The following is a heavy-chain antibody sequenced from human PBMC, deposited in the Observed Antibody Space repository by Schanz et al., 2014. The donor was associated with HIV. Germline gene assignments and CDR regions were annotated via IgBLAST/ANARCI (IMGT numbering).Heavy chain of an antibody. V-gene: IGHV3-23*01. CDR2: ISGSGDIT. CDR3: ARVRDTSYYDSSGYYLDY. D-gene: IGHD3-22*01. Sequence: EIQLLESGGGLVQPGGSLRLSCAASGFSFSSYVMSWIRQAPGKGLEWVSAISGSGDITYYADSVKGRFTISRDNSKNTVYLQMNSLRAEDTAVYYCARVRDTSYYDSSGYYLDYWGQGTLVTVSS. CDR1: GFSFSSYV. J-gene: IGHJ4*02.